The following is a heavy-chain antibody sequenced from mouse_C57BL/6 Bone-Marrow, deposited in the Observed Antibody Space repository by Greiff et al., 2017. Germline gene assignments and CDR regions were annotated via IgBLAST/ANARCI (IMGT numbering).Heavy chain of an antibody. CDR1: GYSFTGYY. CDR3: ARPGGPFFDY. CDR2: INPSTGGT. J-gene: IGHJ2*01. Sequence: EVKVEESGPELVKPGASVKISCKASGYSFTGYYMNWVKQSPEKSLEWIGEINPSTGGTTYNQKFKAKATLTVDKSSSPAYMQLNSLTSEDSAVYYGARPGGPFFDYWGQGTTLTVSS. V-gene: IGHV1-42*01.